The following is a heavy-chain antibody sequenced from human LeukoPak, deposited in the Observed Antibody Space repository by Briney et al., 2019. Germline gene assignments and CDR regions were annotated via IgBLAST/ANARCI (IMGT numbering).Heavy chain of an antibody. D-gene: IGHD1-26*01. CDR1: GFTFSSYA. CDR2: ISGSGGST. V-gene: IGHV3-23*01. J-gene: IGHJ6*02. CDR3: TKHSVVGGSPEHYYYYGMDV. Sequence: GGSLRLSCAASGFTFSSYAMSWVRQAPGKGLEWVSAISGSGGSTYYADSVKGRFTISRDNSKNTLYLQMTSLRAEDTAVYYCTKHSVVGGSPEHYYYYGMDVWGQGTTVTVSS.